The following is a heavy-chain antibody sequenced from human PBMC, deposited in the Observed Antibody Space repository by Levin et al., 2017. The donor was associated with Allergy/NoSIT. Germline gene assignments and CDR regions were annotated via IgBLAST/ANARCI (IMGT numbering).Heavy chain of an antibody. CDR2: INHSGST. V-gene: IGHV4-34*01. Sequence: ESLKISCAVYGGSFSNYYWSWIRQPPGKGLEWIGEINHSGSTNYNPSLKSRVTISVDTSKNQFSLKLSSVTAADTAVYSCAGSSAMFTHALDNWGQGTLVTVSS. J-gene: IGHJ4*02. CDR3: AGSSAMFTHALDN. CDR1: GGSFSNYY. D-gene: IGHD5-18*01.